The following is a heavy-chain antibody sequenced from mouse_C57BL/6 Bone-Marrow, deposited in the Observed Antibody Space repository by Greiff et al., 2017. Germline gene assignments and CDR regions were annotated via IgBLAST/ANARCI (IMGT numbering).Heavy chain of an antibody. J-gene: IGHJ4*01. D-gene: IGHD1-1*01. CDR1: GYTFTSYW. CDR2: IDPSDSET. V-gene: IGHV1-52*01. CDR3: AREGEGRSDGYDMDY. Sequence: VQLQQPGAELVRPGSSVKLSCKASGYTFTSYWMHWVKQRPIQGLEWIGNIDPSDSETHYNQKFKDKATLTVDKSSSTAYMQLSSLTSEDSAVYYCAREGEGRSDGYDMDYWGQGTSVTVSS.